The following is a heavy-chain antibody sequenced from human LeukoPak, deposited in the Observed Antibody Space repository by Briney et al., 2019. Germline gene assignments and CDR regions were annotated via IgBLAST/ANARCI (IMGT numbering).Heavy chain of an antibody. D-gene: IGHD1-26*01. Sequence: GGSLRLSCAASGFTFSSYGMHWVRQAPGKGLEWVAVISYDGSNKYYADSVKGRFTISRDNSKNTLYLQMNSLRAEDTAVYYCAKDRGGGSYLYFVDYWGQGTLVTVSS. CDR3: AKDRGGGSYLYFVDY. CDR1: GFTFSSYG. V-gene: IGHV3-30*18. J-gene: IGHJ4*02. CDR2: ISYDGSNK.